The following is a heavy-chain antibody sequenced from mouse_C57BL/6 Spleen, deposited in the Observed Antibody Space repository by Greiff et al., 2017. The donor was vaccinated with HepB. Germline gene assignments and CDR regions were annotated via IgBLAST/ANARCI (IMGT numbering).Heavy chain of an antibody. CDR2: IDPEDGET. V-gene: IGHV14-2*01. Sequence: EVKLQESGAELVKPGASVKLSCTASGFNIKDYYMHWVKQRTEQGLEWIGRIDPEDGETKYAPKFQGKATITADTSSNTAYLQLSSLTSEDTAVYYGAHLYDYEGYYYAMDYWGQGTSVTVSS. J-gene: IGHJ4*01. CDR3: AHLYDYEGYYYAMDY. D-gene: IGHD2-4*01. CDR1: GFNIKDYY.